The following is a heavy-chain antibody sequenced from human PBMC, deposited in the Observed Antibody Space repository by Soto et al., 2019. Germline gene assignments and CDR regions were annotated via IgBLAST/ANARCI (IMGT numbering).Heavy chain of an antibody. Sequence: GASVKVSCKASGYTFTYRYLHWVRQAPGQALEWMGWITPFNGNTNYAQKFQDRVTITRDRSMSTAYMELSSLRSEDTAMYYCAVFGVANDAFDIWGQGTMVTVS. V-gene: IGHV1-45*02. CDR1: GYTFTYRY. D-gene: IGHD3-3*01. CDR3: AVFGVANDAFDI. CDR2: ITPFNGNT. J-gene: IGHJ3*02.